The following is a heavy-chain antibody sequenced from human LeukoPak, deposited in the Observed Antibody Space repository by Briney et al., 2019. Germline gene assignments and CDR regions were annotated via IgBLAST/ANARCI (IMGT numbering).Heavy chain of an antibody. CDR2: ISSDNGYI. D-gene: IGHD1-26*01. CDR1: GFTVGDYT. CDR3: ARVNYHLLVGWFDP. J-gene: IGHJ5*02. Sequence: GGSLRLSCAASGFTVGDYTLTWVRQAPGKGLEWVSSISSDNGYIYYADSVKGRFTISRDNAKNSLFLQMDSLRAEDTAVYFCARVNYHLLVGWFDPWGQGTLVTVSS. V-gene: IGHV3-21*01.